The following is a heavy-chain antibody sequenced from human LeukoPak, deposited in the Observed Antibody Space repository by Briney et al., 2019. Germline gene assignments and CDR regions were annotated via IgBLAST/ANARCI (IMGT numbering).Heavy chain of an antibody. D-gene: IGHD1-1*01. CDR1: GYTFTGYY. CDR2: INPNSGGA. V-gene: IGHV1-2*02. CDR3: ARGRDELDY. Sequence: GASVKVSCKASGYTFTGYYMYWVRQAPGQGLEWMGWINPNSGGANYAQKFQVRVTMTRDRSISTAYMELSRLRSDDTAVYYCARGRDELDYWGQGTLVTVSS. J-gene: IGHJ4*02.